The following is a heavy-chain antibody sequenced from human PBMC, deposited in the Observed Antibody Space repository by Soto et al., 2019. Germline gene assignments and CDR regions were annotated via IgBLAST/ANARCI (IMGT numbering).Heavy chain of an antibody. CDR1: GFTFSSYG. V-gene: IGHV3-30*18. Sequence: QVQLVESGGGVVQPGRSLRLSCAASGFTFSSYGMHWVRQAPGKGLEWVAVISYDGSNKYYVDSVKGRFTISRDNSKNTLYLQMNSLRAEDTAVYYCAKDDSSSSYYYYYGMDVWGQGTTVTVSS. D-gene: IGHD6-6*01. J-gene: IGHJ6*02. CDR2: ISYDGSNK. CDR3: AKDDSSSSYYYYYGMDV.